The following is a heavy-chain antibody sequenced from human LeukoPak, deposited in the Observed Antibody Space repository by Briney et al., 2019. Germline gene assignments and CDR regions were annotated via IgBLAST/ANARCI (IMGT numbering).Heavy chain of an antibody. CDR2: INHSGST. J-gene: IGHJ4*02. CDR3: ARGGDGDYSNDDFDY. V-gene: IGHV4-34*01. Sequence: TLSLTCAVYGGSFSSYYWSWIRPPPGKGLEWIGEINHSGSTNYNPSLKSRVTISVDTSKNQFSLKLSSVTAAGTAVYYCARGGDGDYSNDDFDYWGQGTLVTVSS. D-gene: IGHD4-11*01. CDR1: GGSFSSYY.